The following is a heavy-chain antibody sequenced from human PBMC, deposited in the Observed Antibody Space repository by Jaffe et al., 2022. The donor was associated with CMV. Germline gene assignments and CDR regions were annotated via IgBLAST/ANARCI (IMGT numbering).Heavy chain of an antibody. CDR1: GGSISSSSYY. CDR3: AREQVGYYGMDV. V-gene: IGHV4-39*02. D-gene: IGHD1-26*01. Sequence: QLQLQESGPGLVKPSETLSLTCTVSGGSISSSSYYWGWIRQPPGKGLEWIGSIYYSGSTYYNPSLKSRVTISVDTSKNQFSLKLSSVTAADTAVYYCAREQVGYYGMDVWGQGTTVTVSS. J-gene: IGHJ6*02. CDR2: IYYSGST.